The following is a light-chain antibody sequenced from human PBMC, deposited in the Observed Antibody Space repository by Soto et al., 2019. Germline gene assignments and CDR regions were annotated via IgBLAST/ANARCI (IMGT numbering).Light chain of an antibody. V-gene: IGKV1-5*03. CDR3: QHYNNWPLT. Sequence: DIQMTQSPSTLSGSVGDRVTITCRASQTISSWLAWYQQKPGKAPKLLIYKASTLKSGVPSRFSGSGSGTEFTLTISSLQPDDFAVYYCQHYNNWPLTFGQGTKLEIK. CDR2: KAS. J-gene: IGKJ2*01. CDR1: QTISSW.